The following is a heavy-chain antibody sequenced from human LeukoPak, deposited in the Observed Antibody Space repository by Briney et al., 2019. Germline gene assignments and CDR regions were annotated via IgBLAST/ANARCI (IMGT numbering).Heavy chain of an antibody. Sequence: PSETLSLTCSVCGDSIRSGTYSWGWIRQPPGKGLEWIGSISYTGSTYYNPSLKSRVTISVDTSKNQFPLKMSSVTAADTAVYYCARHAGGIAASGTRPFDYWGQGTLVTVSS. CDR1: GDSIRSGTYS. D-gene: IGHD6-13*01. J-gene: IGHJ4*02. V-gene: IGHV4-39*01. CDR2: ISYTGST. CDR3: ARHAGGIAASGTRPFDY.